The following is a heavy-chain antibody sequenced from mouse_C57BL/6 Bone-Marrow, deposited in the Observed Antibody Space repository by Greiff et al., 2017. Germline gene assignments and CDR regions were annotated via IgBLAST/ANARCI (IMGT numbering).Heavy chain of an antibody. CDR1: GYTFTSYW. V-gene: IGHV1-69*01. Sequence: QVQLQQPGAELVMPGASVKLSCKASGYTFTSYWMHWVKQRPGQGLEWIGEIDPSDSYTNYNQKFKGKSTLTVDKSSSTAYMQRSSLTSEDSAVYYCARRWDLRRLHYYAMDYWGQGTSVTVSS. J-gene: IGHJ4*01. CDR3: ARRWDLRRLHYYAMDY. CDR2: IDPSDSYT. D-gene: IGHD2-12*01.